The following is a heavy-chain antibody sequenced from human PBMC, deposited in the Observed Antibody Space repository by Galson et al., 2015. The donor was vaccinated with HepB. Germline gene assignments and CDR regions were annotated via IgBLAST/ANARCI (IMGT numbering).Heavy chain of an antibody. CDR2: IKSETHGGTI. Sequence: SLRLSCAVSGISFSNAWMNWVRQAPGKGLEWVGRIKSETHGGTIEYAAPVKGRFTIPRDDSKNTLFLQMNSLKTEDTAVYYGLTDPCGGICYWDYWGQGTLVTVSS. V-gene: IGHV3-15*07. CDR1: GISFSNAW. J-gene: IGHJ4*02. D-gene: IGHD2-21*01. CDR3: LTDPCGGICYWDY.